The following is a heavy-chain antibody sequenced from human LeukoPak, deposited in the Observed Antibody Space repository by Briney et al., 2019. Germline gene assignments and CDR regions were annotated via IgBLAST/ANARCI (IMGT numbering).Heavy chain of an antibody. J-gene: IGHJ3*02. CDR1: GGSFSGYY. Sequence: PSETLSLTCAVYGGSFSGYYWSWIRQPPGKGLEWIGEINHSGSTNYNPSLKSRVTISVDTSKNQFSLKLSSVTAADTAVYYCARGLYDILTGYYCDAFDIWGQGTMVTVSS. CDR3: ARGLYDILTGYYCDAFDI. D-gene: IGHD3-9*01. CDR2: INHSGST. V-gene: IGHV4-34*01.